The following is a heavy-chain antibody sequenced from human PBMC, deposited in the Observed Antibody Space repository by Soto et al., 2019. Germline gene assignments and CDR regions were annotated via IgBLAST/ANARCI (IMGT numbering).Heavy chain of an antibody. CDR1: GYTFTGYS. V-gene: IGHV5-51*01. CDR3: ARLSDANSFHY. CDR2: IYPGDSDT. D-gene: IGHD2-8*01. J-gene: IGHJ4*02. Sequence: PCEALKVSCKGSGYTFTGYSIGWVRQMPRKGLESRRIIYPGDSDTRYSPSFQGQVTISADKSISNAYLKCSSLKASDTAMYYCARLSDANSFHYWGQRTKVTVSS.